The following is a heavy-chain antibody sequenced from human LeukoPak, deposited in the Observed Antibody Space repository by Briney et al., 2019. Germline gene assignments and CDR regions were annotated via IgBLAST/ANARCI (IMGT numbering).Heavy chain of an antibody. Sequence: GGSLRLSCAASRFAFSSNWMSWVRQAPGKGLEWLANIKQDGGEKYYVDSVKGRFTISRDNAKTSLYLQMNSLRGEDTAVYYCARVYSYGYHDYWGQGTLVTVSS. CDR3: ARVYSYGYHDY. CDR1: RFAFSSNW. V-gene: IGHV3-7*04. D-gene: IGHD5-18*01. CDR2: IKQDGGEK. J-gene: IGHJ4*02.